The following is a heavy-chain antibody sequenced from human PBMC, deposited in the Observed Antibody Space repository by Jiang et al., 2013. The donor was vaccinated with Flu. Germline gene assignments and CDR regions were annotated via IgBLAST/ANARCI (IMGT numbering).Heavy chain of an antibody. J-gene: IGHJ3*02. D-gene: IGHD2-2*01. CDR3: ATTRGSAVYASRNDAFNI. CDR1: TFSSYA. CDR2: MNPNSGNT. V-gene: IGHV1-8*02. Sequence: TFSSYAINWVRQATGQGLEWMGWMNPNSGNTGYAQKFQGRVTMTRNTSISTAYMELSSLRSEDTAVYYCATTRGSAVYASRNDAFNIWGQGTMVTVSS.